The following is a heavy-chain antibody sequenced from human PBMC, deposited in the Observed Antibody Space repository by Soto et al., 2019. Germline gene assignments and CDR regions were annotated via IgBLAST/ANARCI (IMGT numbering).Heavy chain of an antibody. CDR2: ISAYNGNT. V-gene: IGHV1-18*01. J-gene: IGHJ6*02. CDR1: GYTFTSYG. Sequence: ASVKVSCKASGYTFTSYGISWVRQAPGQGLEWMGWISAYNGNTNYAQKLQGRVTMTTDTSTSTAYMELRSLRSDDTAVYYCAGAVHHAPGLGYYYYGMDVWGQGTTVTVSS. D-gene: IGHD3-16*01. CDR3: AGAVHHAPGLGYYYYGMDV.